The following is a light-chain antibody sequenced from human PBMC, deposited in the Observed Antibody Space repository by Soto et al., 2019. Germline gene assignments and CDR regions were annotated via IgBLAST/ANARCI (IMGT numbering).Light chain of an antibody. Sequence: DIQMTQSPSSLPASVGDRVTITCRASQAIRNYLAWFQQKPGTAPKSLIYAASSLQSGVPSRFSGSGSGTDFTLTISSLQSEDFATYYCQQYDSYPLTFGGGTKVEIK. CDR1: QAIRNY. V-gene: IGKV1-16*01. J-gene: IGKJ4*01. CDR2: AAS. CDR3: QQYDSYPLT.